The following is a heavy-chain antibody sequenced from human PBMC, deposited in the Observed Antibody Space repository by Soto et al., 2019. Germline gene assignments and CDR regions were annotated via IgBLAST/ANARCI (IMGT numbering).Heavy chain of an antibody. Sequence: SVKVSCKASGGTFSGYAISWVRQAPGQGLEWMGGIIPIFGTANYAQKFQGRVTITADESTSTAYMELSSLRSEDTAVYYCASVVDSTVTRGDYYYGMDVWGQGTTVTVSS. D-gene: IGHD4-17*01. J-gene: IGHJ6*02. CDR3: ASVVDSTVTRGDYYYGMDV. CDR2: IIPIFGTA. V-gene: IGHV1-69*13. CDR1: GGTFSGYA.